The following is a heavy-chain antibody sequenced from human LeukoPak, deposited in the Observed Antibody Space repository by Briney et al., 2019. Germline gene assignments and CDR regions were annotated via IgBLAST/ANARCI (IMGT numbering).Heavy chain of an antibody. Sequence: APVKVSCKASGYTFTGYYMHWVRQTPGQGLVWMGWINPNSGGTNYAQKFQGWVTMTGDTSISTAYMELSRLRSDDTAVYYCATAPRYCSSTSCYLAYWGQGTLVTVSS. J-gene: IGHJ4*02. D-gene: IGHD2-2*01. CDR2: INPNSGGT. CDR3: ATAPRYCSSTSCYLAY. CDR1: GYTFTGYY. V-gene: IGHV1-2*04.